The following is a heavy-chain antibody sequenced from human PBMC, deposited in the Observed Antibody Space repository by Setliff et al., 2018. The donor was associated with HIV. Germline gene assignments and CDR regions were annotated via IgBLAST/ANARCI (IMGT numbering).Heavy chain of an antibody. CDR2: IKNRAENYAT. Sequence: GGSLRLSCAASGFTFSGSPIHWVRQASGKGLEWIGRIKNRAENYATAYAASVKGRFSVSRDESKNTAYLQMSTLKAEDTAVYYCTRREDSSGLINWGQGTLVTVSS. CDR3: TRREDSSGLIN. D-gene: IGHD3-22*01. V-gene: IGHV3-73*01. J-gene: IGHJ4*02. CDR1: GFTFSGSP.